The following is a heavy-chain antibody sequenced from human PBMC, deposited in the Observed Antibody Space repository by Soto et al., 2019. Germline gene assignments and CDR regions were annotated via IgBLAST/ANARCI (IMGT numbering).Heavy chain of an antibody. CDR3: AKGPRTNVGWPYYVDS. Sequence: PGGSLRLSCVASGFSLANYPMNWVRQTPGKGLEWISYTSPRGETLYYAESVEGRFTISRDNGRNSLFLQMNSLRDEDTALYFCAKGPRTNVGWPYYVDSWGLG. V-gene: IGHV3-48*02. CDR1: GFSLANYP. J-gene: IGHJ4*02. D-gene: IGHD1-26*01. CDR2: TSPRGETL.